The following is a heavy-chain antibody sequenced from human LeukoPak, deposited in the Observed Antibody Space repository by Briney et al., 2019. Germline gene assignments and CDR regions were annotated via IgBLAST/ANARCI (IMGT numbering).Heavy chain of an antibody. V-gene: IGHV3-7*03. J-gene: IGHJ4*02. CDR2: IKEDGSVK. CDR3: ARDSTWLLDY. Sequence: RGSLRLSCTASGFTFSSHWMTWVRQPPGKGLEWVANIKEDGSVKYYVESVKGRFTISRDNTKNAVHLQMNSLRVDDTAVYFCARDSTWLLDYWGQGTLITVSS. D-gene: IGHD6-19*01. CDR1: GFTFSSHW.